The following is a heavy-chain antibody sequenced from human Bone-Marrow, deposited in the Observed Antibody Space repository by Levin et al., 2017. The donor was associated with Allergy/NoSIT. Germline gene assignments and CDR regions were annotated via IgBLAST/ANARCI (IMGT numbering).Heavy chain of an antibody. D-gene: IGHD4-11*01. V-gene: IGHV4-39*01. CDR1: GGSIISSAYY. Sequence: SETLSLTCTVSGGSIISSAYYWGWIRQPPGKGLEWIGTIYYSGTTYYNPSLRSRVTISVDTSKNQFSLKLSSVTAAATAVYNCARHDYSKRWDYFYGMDVWGQGTTVTVSS. CDR3: ARHDYSKRWDYFYGMDV. CDR2: IYYSGTT. J-gene: IGHJ6*02.